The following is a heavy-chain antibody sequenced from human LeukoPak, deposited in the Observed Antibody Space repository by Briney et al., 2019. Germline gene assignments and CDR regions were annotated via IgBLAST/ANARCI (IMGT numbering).Heavy chain of an antibody. CDR1: GFIFSRIA. J-gene: IGHJ4*02. D-gene: IGHD1-1*01. Sequence: PGGSLSLSCSASGFIFSRIAMTWVRQAPGKGLEWVSTIRSNGGTAYNADSVRGRFAISRDNSKDALFLQMNSLRVEDTAIYFCTKGQELDDGRFDSWGQGTLVTVSS. V-gene: IGHV3-23*01. CDR2: IRSNGGTA. CDR3: TKGQELDDGRFDS.